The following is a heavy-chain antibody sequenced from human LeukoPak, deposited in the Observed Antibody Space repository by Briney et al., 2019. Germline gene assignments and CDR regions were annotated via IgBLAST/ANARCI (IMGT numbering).Heavy chain of an antibody. J-gene: IGHJ4*02. Sequence: PGGSLRLSCAASGFTFSSYAMHWVRQAPGKGLEWMAVISYDGSNKYYADSVKGRFTISRDNSKNTLYLQMNSLRAEDTAVYYCARDWSLQLPTTLDYWGQGTLVTVSS. CDR2: ISYDGSNK. CDR1: GFTFSSYA. D-gene: IGHD4/OR15-4a*01. CDR3: ARDWSLQLPTTLDY. V-gene: IGHV3-30-3*01.